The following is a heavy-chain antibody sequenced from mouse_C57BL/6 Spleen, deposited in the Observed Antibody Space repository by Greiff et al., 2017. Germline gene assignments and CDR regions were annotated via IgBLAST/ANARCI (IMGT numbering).Heavy chain of an antibody. J-gene: IGHJ2*01. Sequence: EVQRVESEGGLVQPGSSMKLSCTASGFTFSDYYMAWVRQVPEKGLEWVANINYDGSSTYYLDSLKSRFIISRDNAKNILYLQMSSLKSEDTATYYCAREGLGRAFDYWGQGTTLTVSS. CDR1: GFTFSDYY. D-gene: IGHD4-1*01. CDR2: INYDGSST. CDR3: AREGLGRAFDY. V-gene: IGHV5-16*01.